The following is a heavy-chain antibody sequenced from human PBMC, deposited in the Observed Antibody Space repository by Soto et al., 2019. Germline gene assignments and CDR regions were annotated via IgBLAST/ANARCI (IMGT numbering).Heavy chain of an antibody. V-gene: IGHV1-69*01. J-gene: IGHJ5*02. D-gene: IGHD2-21*01. Sequence: QVQLVQSGAEVKKPGSSVNVSCKASGVTFSSETISWVRQAPGQGLEWVGGIIPRFGTANYAQKFQGRVTITADESASIRYIDLSSLRTDDTAVYYCAPEVGDTPESSFDAWGQGTMVTVSS. CDR2: IIPRFGTA. CDR3: APEVGDTPESSFDA. CDR1: GVTFSSET.